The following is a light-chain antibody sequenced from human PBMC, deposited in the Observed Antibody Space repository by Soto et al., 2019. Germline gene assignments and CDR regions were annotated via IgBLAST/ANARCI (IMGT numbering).Light chain of an antibody. V-gene: IGLV2-14*01. CDR2: DVT. J-gene: IGLJ1*01. CDR1: SSDVGGYNY. Sequence: QSVLTQPASVSGSPGQSITISCTGTSSDVGGYNYVSWYQQHPGKAPKLMICDVTNRPSGVSNRFSGSKSGSKASLTISGLQAEDEADYYCSSYTSSSTYVFGTGTKVTVL. CDR3: SSYTSSSTYV.